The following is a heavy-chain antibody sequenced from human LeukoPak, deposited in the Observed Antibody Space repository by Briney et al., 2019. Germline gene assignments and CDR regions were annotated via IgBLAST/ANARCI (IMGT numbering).Heavy chain of an antibody. D-gene: IGHD3-22*01. CDR3: ARDPGNYYDSSRYYYAFDY. CDR2: INPNSGGT. Sequence: ASVKVSCKASGYTFTGYYMHWVRQAPGQGLEWMGWINPNSGGTNYAQKFQGRVTMTRDTSISTAYMELSRLRSDDTAVYYCARDPGNYYDSSRYYYAFDYWGQGTLVTVSS. J-gene: IGHJ4*02. CDR1: GYTFTGYY. V-gene: IGHV1-2*02.